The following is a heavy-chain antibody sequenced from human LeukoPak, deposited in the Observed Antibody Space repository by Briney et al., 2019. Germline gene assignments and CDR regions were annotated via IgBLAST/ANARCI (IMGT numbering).Heavy chain of an antibody. Sequence: ASVKVSCKASGYTFTGYYMHWVRQAPGQGLEWMEWINPNSGGTNYAQKFQGWVTMTRDTSISTAYMELSRLRSDDTAMYYCARGGEYCSSTSCYGNWFDPWGQGTLVTVSS. V-gene: IGHV1-2*04. J-gene: IGHJ5*02. CDR3: ARGGEYCSSTSCYGNWFDP. D-gene: IGHD2-2*01. CDR2: INPNSGGT. CDR1: GYTFTGYY.